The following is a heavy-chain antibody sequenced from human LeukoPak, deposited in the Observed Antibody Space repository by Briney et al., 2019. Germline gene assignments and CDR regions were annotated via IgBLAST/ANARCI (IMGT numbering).Heavy chain of an antibody. CDR1: GGSISSGGYY. D-gene: IGHD2-2*01. CDR3: ARVTVVVPAATNWFDP. Sequence: SETLSLTCTVSGGSISSGGYYWSWIRQHPGKGLEWIGYIYYSGSTYYNPSLKSRVTISVDTSKNQFSPKLSSVTAADTAVYYCARVTVVVPAATNWFDPWGQGTLVTVSS. V-gene: IGHV4-31*03. J-gene: IGHJ5*02. CDR2: IYYSGST.